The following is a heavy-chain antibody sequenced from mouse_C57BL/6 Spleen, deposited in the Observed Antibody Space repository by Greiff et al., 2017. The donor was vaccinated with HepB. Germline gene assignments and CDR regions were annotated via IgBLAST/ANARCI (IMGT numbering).Heavy chain of an antibody. CDR2: IHPNSGST. CDR1: GYTFTSYW. CDR3: ARSYYGSSFAY. D-gene: IGHD1-1*01. V-gene: IGHV1-64*01. J-gene: IGHJ3*01. Sequence: QVQLKESGAELVKPGASVKLSCKASGYTFTSYWMHWVKQRPGQGLEWIGMIHPNSGSTNYNEKFKSKATLTVDKSSSTAYMQLSSLTSEDSAVYYCARSYYGSSFAYWGQGTLVTVSA.